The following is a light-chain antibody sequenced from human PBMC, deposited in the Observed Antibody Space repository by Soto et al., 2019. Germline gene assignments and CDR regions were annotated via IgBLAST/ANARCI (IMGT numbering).Light chain of an antibody. CDR3: QSYDSSLRAAV. J-gene: IGLJ3*02. V-gene: IGLV1-40*01. CDR2: GNT. CDR1: SSNIGAGSD. Sequence: QLVLTQPPSVSGAPGQRVTISCTGSSSNIGAGSDVHWYQQLPGAAPKLLIYGNTNRPSGVPARFSVSKSGASASLAIAGLQAEDEANYYCQSYDSSLRAAVFGGGTKLTVL.